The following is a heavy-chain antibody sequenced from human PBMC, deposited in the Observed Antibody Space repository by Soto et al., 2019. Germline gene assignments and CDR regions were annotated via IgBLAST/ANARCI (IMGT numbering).Heavy chain of an antibody. CDR3: AKVQGGPYSGYAGPNWFDP. Sequence: GGSLRLSCAASGFTFSSYAMSWVRQAPGKGLEWVSAISGSGGSTYYADSVKGRFTISRDNSKNTLYLQMNSLRAEDTAVYYCAKVQGGPYSGYAGPNWFDPWGQGXLVTVSS. D-gene: IGHD5-12*01. J-gene: IGHJ5*02. CDR2: ISGSGGST. CDR1: GFTFSSYA. V-gene: IGHV3-23*01.